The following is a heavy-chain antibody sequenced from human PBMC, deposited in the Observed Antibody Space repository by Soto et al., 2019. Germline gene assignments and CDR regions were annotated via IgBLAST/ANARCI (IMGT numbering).Heavy chain of an antibody. J-gene: IGHJ4*02. CDR1: GFTFSSYW. Sequence: QPGGSLRLSCAASGFTFSSYWMSWVRQAPGKGLEWVANIKQDGSEKYYVDSVKGRFTISRDNAKNSLYLQMNSLRAEDTAVYYCARDDSSSWYSIDYWGQGTLVTVSS. V-gene: IGHV3-7*05. CDR2: IKQDGSEK. CDR3: ARDDSSSWYSIDY. D-gene: IGHD6-13*01.